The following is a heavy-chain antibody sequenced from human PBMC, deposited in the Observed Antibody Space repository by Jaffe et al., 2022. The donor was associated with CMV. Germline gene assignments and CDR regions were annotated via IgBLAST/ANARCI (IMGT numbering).Heavy chain of an antibody. CDR2: IYWDDDK. D-gene: IGHD4-17*01. Sequence: QITLKESGPTLVKPTQTLTLTCTFSGFSFNTRGVGVAWIRQPPGKALEWLAVIYWDDDKRYSPSLKSRLTITKDTSKNQVVLTMTNMNPVDTATYYCAHRTVTTPRQDYWGQGTLVTVSS. CDR1: GFSFNTRGVG. J-gene: IGHJ4*02. V-gene: IGHV2-5*02. CDR3: AHRTVTTPRQDY.